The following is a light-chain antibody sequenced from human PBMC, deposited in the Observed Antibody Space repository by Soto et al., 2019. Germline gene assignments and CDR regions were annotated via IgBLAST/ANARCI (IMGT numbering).Light chain of an antibody. Sequence: EIVLTQSPSTLSLSPGGRATLSCRASQSVSSYLAWYQQKPGQAPRLLSYGASTRATGIPARFSGSGSGTEFTLTISSLQSEDFAVYYCQQYNNWPRTFGQGTKV. CDR2: GAS. J-gene: IGKJ1*01. CDR1: QSVSSY. CDR3: QQYNNWPRT. V-gene: IGKV3-15*01.